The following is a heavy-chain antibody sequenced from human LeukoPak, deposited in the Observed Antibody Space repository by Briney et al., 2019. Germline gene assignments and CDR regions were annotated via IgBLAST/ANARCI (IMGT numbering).Heavy chain of an antibody. D-gene: IGHD3-10*01. CDR3: ARQGLSYYGSGSYRFFDY. CDR2: IYYSGST. Sequence: PSETLSLTCTVSGGSISSSSYYWGWIRQPPGKGLEWIGGIYYSGSTYYNPSLKSRVTISVDTSKNQFSLKLSSVTAADTAVYYCARQGLSYYGSGSYRFFDYWGQGTLVTVSS. CDR1: GGSISSSSYY. J-gene: IGHJ4*02. V-gene: IGHV4-39*01.